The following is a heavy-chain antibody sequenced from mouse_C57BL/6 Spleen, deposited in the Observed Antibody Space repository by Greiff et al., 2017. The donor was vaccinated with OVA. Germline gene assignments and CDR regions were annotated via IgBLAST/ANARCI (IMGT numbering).Heavy chain of an antibody. CDR2: ISSGSSTI. J-gene: IGHJ1*03. V-gene: IGHV5-17*01. D-gene: IGHD2-5*01. CDR3: ARDGSNYVWYFDV. CDR1: GFTFSDYG. Sequence: EVKVVESGGGLVKPGGSLKLSCAASGFTFSDYGMHWVRQAPEKGLEWVAYISSGSSTIYYADTVKGRFTISRDNAKNTLFLQLTSLRSEDTAMYYCARDGSNYVWYFDVWGTGTTVTVSS.